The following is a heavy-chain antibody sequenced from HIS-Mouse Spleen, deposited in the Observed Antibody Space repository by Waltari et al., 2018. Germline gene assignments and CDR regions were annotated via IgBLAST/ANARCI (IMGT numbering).Heavy chain of an antibody. CDR3: ARDVDGFSSSWYTYNWFDP. V-gene: IGHV4-38-2*02. CDR2: IYHSGST. J-gene: IGHJ5*02. Sequence: QVQLQESGPGLVKPSETLSLTCTVSGYSISSGYYWGWIRQPPGKGLEWIGSIYHSGSTYDNPSLKSRVTISVDTSKNQFSLKRSSVTAADTAVYYCARDVDGFSSSWYTYNWFDPWGQGTLVTVSS. CDR1: GYSISSGYY. D-gene: IGHD6-13*01.